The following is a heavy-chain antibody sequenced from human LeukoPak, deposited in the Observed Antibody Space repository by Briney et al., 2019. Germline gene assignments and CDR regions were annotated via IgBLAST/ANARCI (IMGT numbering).Heavy chain of an antibody. J-gene: IGHJ4*02. V-gene: IGHV3-20*04. CDR2: IRNGGST. CDR3: AREGTTLVDYNFPN. D-gene: IGHD2/OR15-2a*01. CDR1: GLKLYDCG. Sequence: RPGGSLRLSCAGCGLKLYDCGMNCARQVPGKGLEWISAIRNGGSTHYADSVRGRFTISRDNARNSMFLHMNSLRAEDTVLYFCAREGTTLVDYNFPNWGQGILVTVSS.